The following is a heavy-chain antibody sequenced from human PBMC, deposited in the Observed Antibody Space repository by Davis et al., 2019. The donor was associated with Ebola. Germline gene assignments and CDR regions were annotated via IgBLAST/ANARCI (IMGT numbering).Heavy chain of an antibody. J-gene: IGHJ4*02. V-gene: IGHV4-31*03. D-gene: IGHD3-10*01. Sequence: SETLSLTCTVSGGSISSGGYYWSWIRQHPGKGLEWIGYIYYSGSTYYNPSLKSRITISIDTSKNQFSLKLTSVTAADTAVYYCARGGYLRRYYYGQAGLPLFDYWGQGTLVTVSS. CDR2: IYYSGST. CDR1: GGSISSGGYY. CDR3: ARGGYLRRYYYGQAGLPLFDY.